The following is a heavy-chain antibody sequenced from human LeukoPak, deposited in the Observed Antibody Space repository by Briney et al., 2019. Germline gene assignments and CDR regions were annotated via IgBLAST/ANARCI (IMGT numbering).Heavy chain of an antibody. CDR2: INSDGSST. V-gene: IGHV3-74*01. CDR3: ARATSPLGYCSGGSCATYYYYGMDV. J-gene: IGHJ6*02. D-gene: IGHD2-15*01. CDR1: GFTFSSYW. Sequence: GGSLRLSCAASGFTFSSYWMHWVRQAPGKGLVWVSRINSDGSSTSYADSVQGRFTISRDNAKNTLYLQMNSLRAEDTAVYYCARATSPLGYCSGGSCATYYYYGMDVWGQGTTVTVSS.